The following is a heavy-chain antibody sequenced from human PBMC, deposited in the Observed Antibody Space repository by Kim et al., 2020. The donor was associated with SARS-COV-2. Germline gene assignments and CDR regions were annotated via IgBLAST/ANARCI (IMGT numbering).Heavy chain of an antibody. CDR1: GGTFSSYA. V-gene: IGHV1-69*13. D-gene: IGHD1-26*01. CDR2: IIPIFGTA. J-gene: IGHJ3*02. CDR3: ARALLVGTTTHAFDI. Sequence: SVKVSCKASGGTFSSYAISWVRQAPGQGLEWMGGIIPIFGTANYAQKFQGRVTLTADESTGTAYMELSSLRSEDTAVYYCARALLVGTTTHAFDIWGQGTMVTVSS.